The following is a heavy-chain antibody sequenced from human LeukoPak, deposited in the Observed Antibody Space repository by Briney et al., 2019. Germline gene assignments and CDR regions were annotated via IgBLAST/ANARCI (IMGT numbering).Heavy chain of an antibody. V-gene: IGHV1-24*01. J-gene: IGHJ4*02. CDR3: ATLLDSFWSGHSVPPEDY. D-gene: IGHD3/OR15-3a*01. CDR1: ENRLTQLP. CDR2: FRPENDVP. Sequence: ASVRVSCKLSENRLTQLPMHWARQAPGQGLEWVGGFRPENDVPVYAQKFQGRVAMTTDTSTDTAYMELWSLKSDDTAVYFCATLLDSFWSGHSVPPEDYWGQGTLVTVSS.